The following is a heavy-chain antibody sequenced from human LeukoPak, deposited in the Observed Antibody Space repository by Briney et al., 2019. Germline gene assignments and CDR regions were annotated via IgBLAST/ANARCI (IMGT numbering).Heavy chain of an antibody. CDR2: IYYSGST. Sequence: SETLSLTCTVSGGSISSGGYYWSWIRQHPGTGLEWIGYIYYSGSTYYNPSLKSRVTISVDTSKNQFSLKLSSVTAADTAVYYCARVIHYDSSGYYLNWFDPWGQGTLVTVSS. D-gene: IGHD3-22*01. J-gene: IGHJ5*02. V-gene: IGHV4-31*03. CDR1: GGSISSGGYY. CDR3: ARVIHYDSSGYYLNWFDP.